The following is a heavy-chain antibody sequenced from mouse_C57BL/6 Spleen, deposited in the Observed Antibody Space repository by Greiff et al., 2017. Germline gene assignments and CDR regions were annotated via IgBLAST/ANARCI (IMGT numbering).Heavy chain of an antibody. V-gene: IGHV2-5*01. CDR1: GFSLTSYG. CDR2: LWRGGST. J-gene: IGHJ4*01. D-gene: IGHD2-2*01. Sequence: QVQLKESGPGLVQPSQSLSITCTVSGFSLTSYGVHWVRQSPGKGLEWLGVLWRGGSTDYNAAFMSRLSITKDNSKSQVFFKMNSLQADDTAIYYCAKKGYDGGYDAMDYWGQGTSVTVSS. CDR3: AKKGYDGGYDAMDY.